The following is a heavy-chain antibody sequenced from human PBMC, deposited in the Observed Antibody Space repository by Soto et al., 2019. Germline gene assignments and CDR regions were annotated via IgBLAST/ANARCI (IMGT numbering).Heavy chain of an antibody. V-gene: IGHV3-15*01. D-gene: IGHD6-6*01. CDR1: GFTFNNAW. J-gene: IGHJ6*02. CDR2: IKSKTDGGTT. Sequence: EVQLVESGGGLVKPGESLRLSCAASGFTFNNAWMSWVRQAPGKGLEWVGRIKSKTDGGTTDYAAPVKGKFTISRDDSKNTLYLQVNSLKTEDSAVYYCATDSNSRAWATSYYYYGMDVWGQGTTVTVSS. CDR3: ATDSNSRAWATSYYYYGMDV.